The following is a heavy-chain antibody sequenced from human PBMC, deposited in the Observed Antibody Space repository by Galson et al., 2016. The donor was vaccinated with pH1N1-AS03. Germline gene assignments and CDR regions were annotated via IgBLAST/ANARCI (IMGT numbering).Heavy chain of an antibody. D-gene: IGHD2-15*01. CDR2: VYYTGAT. Sequence: TLSLTCTVSGDSITSYYWSWIRQPPGKGLERIAYVYYTGATSYNPSLKSRVTISLDTSKSQFSLKLSSVTAADTAVYYCAREWSAFDFWGQGTVVTVSS. CDR1: GDSITSYY. CDR3: AREWSAFDF. J-gene: IGHJ3*01. V-gene: IGHV4-59*01.